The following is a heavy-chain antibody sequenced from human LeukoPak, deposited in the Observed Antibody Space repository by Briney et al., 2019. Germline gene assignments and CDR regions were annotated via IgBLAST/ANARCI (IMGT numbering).Heavy chain of an antibody. D-gene: IGHD3-3*01. CDR2: ISYDGSNK. CDR3: ARVHVRPIFGVVIRTSRFDP. J-gene: IGHJ5*02. Sequence: GGSLRLSCAASGFTFSSYGMHWVRQAPGKGLELVAVISYDGSNKYYADSVKGRFTISRDNSKSTLYLQMPSLRAEDPAVYYCARVHVRPIFGVVIRTSRFDPWGQGTLVTVSS. V-gene: IGHV3-30*03. CDR1: GFTFSSYG.